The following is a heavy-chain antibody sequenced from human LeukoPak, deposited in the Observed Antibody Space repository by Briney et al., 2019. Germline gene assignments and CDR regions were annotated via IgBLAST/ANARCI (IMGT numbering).Heavy chain of an antibody. Sequence: ASVKVSCKASGCIFTIYGVSWVRQAPGQGLEWMGWISAYNGNTNYAQKLQGRVTMTTDTTTSTAYMELRRPRSEDTYVYSGARDEDPRYSSSWIDYWGQGTLVTVSS. J-gene: IGHJ4*02. V-gene: IGHV1-18*01. CDR2: ISAYNGNT. CDR1: GCIFTIYG. D-gene: IGHD6-13*01. CDR3: ARDEDPRYSSSWIDY.